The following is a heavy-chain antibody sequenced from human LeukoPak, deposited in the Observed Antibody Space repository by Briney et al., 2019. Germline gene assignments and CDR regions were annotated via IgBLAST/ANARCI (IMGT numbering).Heavy chain of an antibody. V-gene: IGHV3-23*01. CDR1: GFTFSSYA. Sequence: PGGSLRLSCVASGFTFSSYAMNWVRQAPGKGLEWVAIMSGTTGSTYYVDSAKGRFTISRDNSKNTLYLQMNSLRAEDTAVYYCAKSDDIVVVPAVSPLDYWGQGTLVTVSS. D-gene: IGHD2-2*01. CDR2: MSGTTGST. J-gene: IGHJ4*02. CDR3: AKSDDIVVVPAVSPLDY.